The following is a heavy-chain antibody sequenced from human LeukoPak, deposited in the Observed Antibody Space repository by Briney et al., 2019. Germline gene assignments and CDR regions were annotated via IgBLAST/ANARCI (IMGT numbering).Heavy chain of an antibody. Sequence: SETLSLTCTVSGGSISSYYWSWIPQPPGKGLEWIGYIYYSGSTNYNPSLKSRVTISVDTSKNQFSLKLSSVTAADTAVYYCARVIPGQWLVPSVFDYWGQGTLVTVSS. V-gene: IGHV4-59*01. D-gene: IGHD6-19*01. CDR3: ARVIPGQWLVPSVFDY. J-gene: IGHJ4*02. CDR1: GGSISSYY. CDR2: IYYSGST.